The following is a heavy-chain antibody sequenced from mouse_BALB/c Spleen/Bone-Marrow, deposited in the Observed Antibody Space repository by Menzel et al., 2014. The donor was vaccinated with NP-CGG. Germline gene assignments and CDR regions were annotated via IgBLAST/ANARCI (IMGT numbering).Heavy chain of an antibody. CDR3: ARDQVYYYGSSYGYFDV. D-gene: IGHD1-1*01. V-gene: IGHV5-15*02. Sequence: EVKLVESGGGLVQPGESRKLSCAASGFTFSDYGMAWVRQAPGKGPEWVAFISNLAYSIYYADTVTGRFTISRENAKNTLYLEMSSLRSEDTAMYYCARDQVYYYGSSYGYFDVWGAGTTVTVSS. CDR2: ISNLAYSI. J-gene: IGHJ1*01. CDR1: GFTFSDYG.